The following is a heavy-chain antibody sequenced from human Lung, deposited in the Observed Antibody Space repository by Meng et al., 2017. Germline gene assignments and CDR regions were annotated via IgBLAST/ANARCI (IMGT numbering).Heavy chain of an antibody. V-gene: IGHV1-2*06. CDR2: INPKSGDT. CDR3: ARDEDISAAGKLFGDY. Sequence: QVQLVQSGAGVKKPGASVKVSCKPAGYNFPDYFIHWVRRAPGQGLEWMGRINPKSGDTHYAQRFQGRVTMTGDTSISTAYMELSGLRSDDTAMYYCARDEDISAAGKLFGDYWGQGTLVTVSS. D-gene: IGHD6-13*01. CDR1: GYNFPDYF. J-gene: IGHJ4*02.